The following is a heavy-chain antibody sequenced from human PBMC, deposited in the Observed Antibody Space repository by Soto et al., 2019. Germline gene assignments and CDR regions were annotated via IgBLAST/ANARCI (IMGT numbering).Heavy chain of an antibody. CDR2: INPSGGST. J-gene: IGHJ4*02. CDR1: GYTFTSYY. D-gene: IGHD1-26*01. Sequence: ASVKVSCKASGYTFTSYYMHWVRQAPGQGLEWMGIINPSGGSTSYAQKFQGRVTMTRDTSTSTVYMELNSLRAEDTAIYYCARDGVGTTTYFGYFDYWGLGTLVTVSS. V-gene: IGHV1-46*01. CDR3: ARDGVGTTTYFGYFDY.